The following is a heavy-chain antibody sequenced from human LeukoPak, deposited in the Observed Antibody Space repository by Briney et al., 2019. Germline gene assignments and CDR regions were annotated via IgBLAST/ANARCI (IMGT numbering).Heavy chain of an antibody. Sequence: SETLSLTCTVSGGSISSSSYYWGWIRQPPGKGLDWIGSIYYTGSTYYNPSLERRVTISVHSYKNQLSLELSSVTAADMAVYYCARSGSSSWYSQYNWFDPWGQGTLVTVSS. D-gene: IGHD6-13*01. J-gene: IGHJ5*02. V-gene: IGHV4-39*07. CDR3: ARSGSSSWYSQYNWFDP. CDR2: IYYTGST. CDR1: GGSISSSSYY.